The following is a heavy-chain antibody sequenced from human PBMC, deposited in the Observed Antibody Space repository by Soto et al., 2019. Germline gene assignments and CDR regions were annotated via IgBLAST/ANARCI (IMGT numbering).Heavy chain of an antibody. CDR1: GFTFSNYA. J-gene: IGHJ4*02. D-gene: IGHD3-22*01. Sequence: PGGSLRLSCAASGFTFSNYAMSWVRQAPGKGLEWVSYISSSSTIYYADSVKGRFTISRDNAKNSLYLQMNSLRDEDTAVYYCASLTYYYDSSGLKNADYWGQGTLVTVSS. CDR3: ASLTYYYDSSGLKNADY. CDR2: ISSSSTI. V-gene: IGHV3-48*02.